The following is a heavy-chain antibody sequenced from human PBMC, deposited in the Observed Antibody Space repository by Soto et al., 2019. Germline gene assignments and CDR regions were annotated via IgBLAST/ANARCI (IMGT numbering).Heavy chain of an antibody. V-gene: IGHV3-23*01. CDR2: FSGSEDST. D-gene: IGHD6-6*01. J-gene: IGHJ4*02. CDR3: AKRSSSSTFDY. Sequence: EVQLLESGGGLVQPGESLRLSCAASGFTFSSYAMSWFRQAPGKGLGWVSVFSGSEDSTYYPDSVKGRFTISRDNSKNTLYLQMNSLRAEDTAVYYCAKRSSSSTFDYWGQGTLVTVSS. CDR1: GFTFSSYA.